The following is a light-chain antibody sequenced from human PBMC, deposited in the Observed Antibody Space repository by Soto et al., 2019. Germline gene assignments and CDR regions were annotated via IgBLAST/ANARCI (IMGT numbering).Light chain of an antibody. V-gene: IGKV1-5*03. J-gene: IGKJ1*01. Sequence: IHMTHAPASLSASVGYRVTITCLAIQSISGSLNWYQQKPGKAPKLLIYKASILQSGVPSRFSGSGSGTEFTLTISSLQPDDFATYHCQQYNSYSRTFGQGTKVDI. CDR3: QQYNSYSRT. CDR1: QSISGS. CDR2: KAS.